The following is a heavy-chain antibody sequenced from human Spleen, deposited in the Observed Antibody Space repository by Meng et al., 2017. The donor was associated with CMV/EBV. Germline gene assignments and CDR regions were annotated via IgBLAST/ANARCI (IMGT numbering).Heavy chain of an antibody. V-gene: IGHV3-23*01. J-gene: IGHJ4*02. CDR1: FTFSNYA. D-gene: IGHD3-22*01. CDR3: AKGQFFYESGGYLILDS. Sequence: FTFSNYARTWVRQAPGKGLEWVSSISGSGDSTYYADSVKGRLTISRDNSKNTLYLRMDSLRAEDTAVYYCAKGQFFYESGGYLILDSWGQGALVTVSS. CDR2: ISGSGDST.